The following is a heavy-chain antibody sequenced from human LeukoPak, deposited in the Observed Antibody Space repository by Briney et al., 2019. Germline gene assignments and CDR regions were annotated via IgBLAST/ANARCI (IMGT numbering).Heavy chain of an antibody. V-gene: IGHV4-39*01. J-gene: IGHJ5*02. CDR2: IYYSGST. D-gene: IGHD2-15*01. CDR3: ARLDGYCSGGSCYSVSFVDP. CDR1: GGSISSSNYY. Sequence: SETLSLTCTVSGGSISSSNYYWGWIRQPPGKGLEWIGSIYYSGSTYYNPSLKSRVTISVDTSKNQFSPKLSSVTAADRAVAYCARLDGYCSGGSCYSVSFVDPWGQGTLVTVSS.